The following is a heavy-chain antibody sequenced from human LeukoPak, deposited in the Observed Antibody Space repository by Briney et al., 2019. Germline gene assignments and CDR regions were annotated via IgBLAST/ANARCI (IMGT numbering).Heavy chain of an antibody. J-gene: IGHJ4*02. CDR2: ISGSGGST. V-gene: IGHV3-23*01. CDR1: GFTFSSYA. Sequence: GGSLRLSCAASGFTFSSYAMSWVRQAPGKGLEWVSAISGSGGSTYYADSVKGRFTISRDNSKNTLYLQMNSLRAEDTAVYYCAKDLNRYSTVAGTFDYWGQGTLVTVSS. CDR3: AKDLNRYSTVAGTFDY. D-gene: IGHD6-19*01.